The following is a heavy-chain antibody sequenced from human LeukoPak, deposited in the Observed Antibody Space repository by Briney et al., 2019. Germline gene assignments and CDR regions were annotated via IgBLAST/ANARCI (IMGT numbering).Heavy chain of an antibody. V-gene: IGHV4-34*01. J-gene: IGHJ5*02. D-gene: IGHD2-2*01. CDR1: GGSFSGYY. CDR2: INHSGST. CDR3: ARVGLTTKRIVVVPAAKQGWFDP. Sequence: SETLSLTCAVYGGSFSGYYWSWIRQPPGKGLEWIGEINHSGSTNYNPSLKSRVTISVDTSKNQFSLKLSSVTAADTAVYYCARVGLTTKRIVVVPAAKQGWFDPWGQGTPVTVSS.